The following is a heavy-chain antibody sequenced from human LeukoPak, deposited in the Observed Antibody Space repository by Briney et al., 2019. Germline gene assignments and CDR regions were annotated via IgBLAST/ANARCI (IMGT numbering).Heavy chain of an antibody. Sequence: PSETLSLTCIVSGGSPSSLYWSWSRQPPGGGREWVGYIYYSGSTNYNPALKSRVTMSLDTSRNQLSLTLTSETAADTAVYYCARDPKWRAATGTTAAFDSWGQGTMVT. V-gene: IGHV4-59*11. D-gene: IGHD1-1*01. J-gene: IGHJ3*02. CDR2: IYYSGST. CDR1: GGSPSSLY. CDR3: ARDPKWRAATGTTAAFDS.